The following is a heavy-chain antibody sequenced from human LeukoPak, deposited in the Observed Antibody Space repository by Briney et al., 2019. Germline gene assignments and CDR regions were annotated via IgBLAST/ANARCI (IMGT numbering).Heavy chain of an antibody. CDR2: INCSGGST. Sequence: ASVKVSCKASGYSFTSYYIHWVRPAPGQGLEWLGIINCSGGSTSYAQKFQGRVTMTRDTSTRTVYMELSSLRSEDTAVYYCAKSNGYGLVDIWGQGTMVTVSS. V-gene: IGHV1-46*01. CDR1: GYSFTSYY. J-gene: IGHJ3*02. D-gene: IGHD3-10*01. CDR3: AKSNGYGLVDI.